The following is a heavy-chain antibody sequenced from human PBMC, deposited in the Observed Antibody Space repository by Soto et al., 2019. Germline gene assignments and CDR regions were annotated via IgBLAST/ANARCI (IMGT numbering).Heavy chain of an antibody. V-gene: IGHV3-23*01. CDR3: AKDIGLTTVTPFDY. J-gene: IGHJ4*02. Sequence: GGSLRLSCAASGFTFSSYAMSWVRQAPGKGLEWVSGISGNGGSTCYADSVKGRFTISRDNAKNSLYLQMNSLRAEDTALYYCAKDIGLTTVTPFDYWGQGTLVTVSS. CDR1: GFTFSSYA. CDR2: ISGNGGST. D-gene: IGHD4-4*01.